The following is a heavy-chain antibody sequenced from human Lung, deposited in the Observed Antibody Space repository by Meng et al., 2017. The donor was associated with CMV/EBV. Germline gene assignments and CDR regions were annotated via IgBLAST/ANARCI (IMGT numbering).Heavy chain of an antibody. Sequence: GESLKISCAASGFNFRIYGMHWVRQLPGKGLEWVAFIRYDEKTKYYIDSVKGRFTISRDSSKNTLYLQMNSLRAEDTAVYYCARDYPVVVPYWGQGTLVTASS. CDR2: IRYDEKTK. J-gene: IGHJ4*02. CDR3: ARDYPVVVPY. CDR1: GFNFRIYG. V-gene: IGHV3-30*02. D-gene: IGHD2-15*01.